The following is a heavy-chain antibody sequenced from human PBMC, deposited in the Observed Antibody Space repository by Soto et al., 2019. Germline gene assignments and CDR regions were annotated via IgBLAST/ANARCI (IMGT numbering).Heavy chain of an antibody. CDR1: GFTFSSYG. CDR2: ISYDGSNK. D-gene: IGHD1-26*01. V-gene: IGHV3-30*18. Sequence: PGGSLRLSCAASGFTFSSYGMHWVRQAPGKGLEWVAVISYDGSNKYYADSVKGRFTISRDNSKNTLYLQMNSLRAEDTAVYYCAKDKGGGGMDVWGQGTTVTVSS. J-gene: IGHJ6*02. CDR3: AKDKGGGGMDV.